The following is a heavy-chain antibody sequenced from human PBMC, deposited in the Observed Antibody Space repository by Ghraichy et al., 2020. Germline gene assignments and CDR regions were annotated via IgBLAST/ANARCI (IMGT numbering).Heavy chain of an antibody. D-gene: IGHD2-15*01. J-gene: IGHJ4*02. CDR1: GFSFSTYW. Sequence: GGSLRLSCGASGFSFSTYWMHWVRQAPGKGLVWVAHINGDGSSTAYADSVKGRFTFSRDNAKNTLYLQMNSLRAEDTAVYYCARGGSIYCSGVSYYWGDYWGPGTLVTCSS. V-gene: IGHV3-74*01. CDR3: ARGGSIYCSGVSYYWGDY. CDR2: INGDGSST.